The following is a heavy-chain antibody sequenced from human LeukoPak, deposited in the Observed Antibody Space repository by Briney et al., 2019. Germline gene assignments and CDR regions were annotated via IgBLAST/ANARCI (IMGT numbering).Heavy chain of an antibody. CDR2: IYYSGST. J-gene: IGHJ3*02. D-gene: IGHD7-27*01. V-gene: IGHV4-61*01. Sequence: SETLSLTCTVSGGSVSSGSYYWSWIRQPPGKGLEWIGHIYYSGSTNYNPSLKSRVTISVDTSKNQFSLKLSSVTAADTAVYYCARTGDRDAFDIWGQGTMVTVSS. CDR3: ARTGDRDAFDI. CDR1: GGSVSSGSYY.